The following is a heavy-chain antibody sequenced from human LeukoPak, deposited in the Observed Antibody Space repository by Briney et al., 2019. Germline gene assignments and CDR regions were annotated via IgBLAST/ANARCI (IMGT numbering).Heavy chain of an antibody. D-gene: IGHD4-17*01. J-gene: IGHJ3*02. CDR2: IYPGDSDT. CDR1: GYSFSSNW. Sequence: RGESLKISCKGSGYSFSSNWIGWVRQMPGKGLEWMGIIYPGDSDTRYSPSFQGQVTISANKSISTAYLQWSSLKASDTAMYYCARPPTTRDAFDIWGQGTMVTVSS. V-gene: IGHV5-51*01. CDR3: ARPPTTRDAFDI.